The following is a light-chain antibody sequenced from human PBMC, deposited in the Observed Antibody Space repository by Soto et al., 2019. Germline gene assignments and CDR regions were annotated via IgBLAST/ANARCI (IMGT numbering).Light chain of an antibody. CDR1: QRISSN. Sequence: PGERATLSCMASQRISSNYLGWYQQKPGQAPRLLIYGASTRATGIPARFSGSGSGTVFTLTISSLQSEDFAVYFCQHYNNWPPQFTFGGGTKVDIK. CDR2: GAS. CDR3: QHYNNWPPQFT. V-gene: IGKV3-15*01. J-gene: IGKJ4*01.